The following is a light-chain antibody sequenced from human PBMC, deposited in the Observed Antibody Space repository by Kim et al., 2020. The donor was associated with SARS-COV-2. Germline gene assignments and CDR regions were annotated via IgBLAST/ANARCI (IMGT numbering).Light chain of an antibody. CDR3: SSYTSTSTLV. CDR2: EVN. J-gene: IGLJ1*01. Sequence: QSALTQPASVSGSPGQSITISCTGTTSDLGGYNYVSWYQQHPGKAPKLIIYEVNDRPPGVSNRFSGYKSGNTASLTISGLQAEDEADYYCSSYTSTSTLVFGTGTKVTVL. CDR1: TSDLGGYNY. V-gene: IGLV2-14*01.